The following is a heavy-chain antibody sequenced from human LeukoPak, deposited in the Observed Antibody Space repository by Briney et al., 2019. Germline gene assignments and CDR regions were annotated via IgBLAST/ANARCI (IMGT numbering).Heavy chain of an antibody. CDR2: ISGSGGRT. CDR1: GFTFSSYA. CDR3: ATPPTVTRNF. J-gene: IGHJ4*02. Sequence: GGSLRLSCAASGFTFSSYAMSWVRQAPEKGLEWVSSISGSGGRTHYADSVRGRFTISRDNSKNTLYLQMDSVRAEDTAVYYCATPPTVTRNFWGQGTLVTVPS. D-gene: IGHD4-17*01. V-gene: IGHV3-23*01.